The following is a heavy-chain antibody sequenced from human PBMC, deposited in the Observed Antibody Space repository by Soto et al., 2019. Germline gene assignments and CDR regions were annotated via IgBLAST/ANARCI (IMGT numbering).Heavy chain of an antibody. Sequence: QVQLVQSGAEVKKPGSSVKVSCKASGGTFSSYAISWVRQAPGQGLEWMGGIIPIFGTANYAQKFQGRVTITADESMSTAYMERSSVRSEDTAVYYGARVGTYCSGGSCHRNHFDYRGQVTLVTVSS. CDR1: GGTFSSYA. D-gene: IGHD2-15*01. CDR3: ARVGTYCSGGSCHRNHFDY. V-gene: IGHV1-69*12. J-gene: IGHJ4*02. CDR2: IIPIFGTA.